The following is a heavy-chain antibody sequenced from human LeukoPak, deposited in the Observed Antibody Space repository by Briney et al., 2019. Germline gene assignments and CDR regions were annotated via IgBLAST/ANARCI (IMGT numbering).Heavy chain of an antibody. CDR1: GGTFSSYA. V-gene: IGHV1-69*01. D-gene: IGHD5-24*01. Sequence: ASVTVSCKASGGTFSSYAISWVRQAPGQGLEWMGGIIPIFGTANYAQKFQGRVTITADESTSTAYMELGSLRSEDTAVYYCARVDGDGYNYYWGQGTLVTVSS. CDR3: ARVDGDGYNYY. CDR2: IIPIFGTA. J-gene: IGHJ4*02.